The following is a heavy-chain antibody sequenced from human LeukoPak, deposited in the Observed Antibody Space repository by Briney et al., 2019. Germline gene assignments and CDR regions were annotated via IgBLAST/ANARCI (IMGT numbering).Heavy chain of an antibody. Sequence: GGSLRLSCAASGFTFSNYWMHWVRQAPGKGLVWVSRVDSDESNTDYADAVKGRFTISRDNAKNTLYLEMNSLRAEDIAVYYCARVSGDFWSGYSFDSWGQGTLVVVSS. D-gene: IGHD3-3*01. CDR3: ARVSGDFWSGYSFDS. CDR1: GFTFSNYW. CDR2: VDSDESNT. V-gene: IGHV3-74*01. J-gene: IGHJ4*02.